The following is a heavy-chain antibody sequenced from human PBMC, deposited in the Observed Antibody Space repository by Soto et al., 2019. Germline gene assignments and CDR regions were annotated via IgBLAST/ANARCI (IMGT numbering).Heavy chain of an antibody. V-gene: IGHV4-34*01. CDR1: GGSISSYY. CDR2: ISHSGST. Sequence: SETLSLTCTVSGGSISSYYWTWIRQTPGKGLEWIGEISHSGSTNYKPSLKSRVTISADPSKKQFSLNLTSMTAADSGVYYCARGECSSNYCFTRWALDIWGQGTVVT. J-gene: IGHJ3*02. D-gene: IGHD2-2*01. CDR3: ARGECSSNYCFTRWALDI.